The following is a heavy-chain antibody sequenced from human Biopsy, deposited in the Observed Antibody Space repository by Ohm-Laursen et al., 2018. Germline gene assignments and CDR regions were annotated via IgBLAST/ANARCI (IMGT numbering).Heavy chain of an antibody. CDR1: GFTFSRHG. CDR2: IWSDGNSK. D-gene: IGHD3-22*01. J-gene: IGHJ4*02. Sequence: SLRLSCAASGFTFSRHGMHWVRQAPGKGLAWVAVIWSDGNSKYYADSVKGRFTISRDTSRNTLYMQMNSLRVEDTALYYCARDAEEFDSSGPRFDYWGRGTLVTVSS. CDR3: ARDAEEFDSSGPRFDY. V-gene: IGHV3-33*01.